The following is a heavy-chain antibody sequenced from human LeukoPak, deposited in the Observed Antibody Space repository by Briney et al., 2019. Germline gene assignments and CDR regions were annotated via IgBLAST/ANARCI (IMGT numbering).Heavy chain of an antibody. CDR2: ISSSGSTI. V-gene: IGHV3-48*03. CDR1: GFTFSSYE. Sequence: GGSLRLSCAASGFTFSSYEMNWVRQAPGKGLEWVSYISSSGSTIYYADSVKGRFTISRDNAKNSLYLQMNSLRAEDTAVYYCARDLVFCGGDCYSGVGAFDIWGQGTMVTVSS. CDR3: ARDLVFCGGDCYSGVGAFDI. J-gene: IGHJ3*02. D-gene: IGHD2-21*02.